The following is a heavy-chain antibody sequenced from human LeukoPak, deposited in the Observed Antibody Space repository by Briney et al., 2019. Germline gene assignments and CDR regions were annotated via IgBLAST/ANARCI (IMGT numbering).Heavy chain of an antibody. D-gene: IGHD2-21*01. J-gene: IGHJ4*02. Sequence: ASVKVSCTASGYTFTKYVVHWVRQAPGQRPEWMGWINAGNGDTKYSQNFQDRVTITRDTSANTAYVELSSLTSEDTALYYCARDDCGDTCYPGGYWGQGTLVTVSS. CDR3: ARDDCGDTCYPGGY. CDR2: INAGNGDT. V-gene: IGHV1-3*01. CDR1: GYTFTKYV.